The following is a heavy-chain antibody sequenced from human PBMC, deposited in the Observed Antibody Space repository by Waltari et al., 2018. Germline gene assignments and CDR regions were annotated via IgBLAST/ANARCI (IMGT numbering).Heavy chain of an antibody. Sequence: EVQLVESGGGLIQPGGSLRLSCAASGFAVSYNYMSWVRQAPGKGLEWVSVIYAGGNTFYTDSVKGRFTISRDNSKNTLFLQMDSLSADDTAIYYCARAGLGSPLQWLQLFDFWGQGIPVTVSS. CDR1: GFAVSYNY. CDR3: ARAGLGSPLQWLQLFDF. J-gene: IGHJ4*01. V-gene: IGHV3-53*01. D-gene: IGHD6-19*01. CDR2: IYAGGNT.